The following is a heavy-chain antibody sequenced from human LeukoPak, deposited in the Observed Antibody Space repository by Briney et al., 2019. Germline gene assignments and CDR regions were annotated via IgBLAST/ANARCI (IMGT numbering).Heavy chain of an antibody. CDR2: IYYSGST. J-gene: IGHJ6*03. V-gene: IGHV4-59*01. D-gene: IGHD4-17*01. Sequence: SETLSLTCTVSGGSISSYYWSWIRQPPGKGLEWIGYIYYSGSTNYNPSLKSRVTISVDTSKNQFSLRLSSVTAADTAVYYCARGPSSVTQGEYYYYMDVWGKGTTVTISS. CDR1: GGSISSYY. CDR3: ARGPSSVTQGEYYYYMDV.